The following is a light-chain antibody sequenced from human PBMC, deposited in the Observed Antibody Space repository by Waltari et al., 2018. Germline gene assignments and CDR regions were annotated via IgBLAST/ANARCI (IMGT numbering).Light chain of an antibody. CDR2: DAS. J-gene: IGKJ2*01. V-gene: IGKV3-11*01. CDR1: QNVNTY. CDR3: QQRSNWPPYT. Sequence: EIVLTQSPVTLSLSPGERATLSCRASQNVNTYLAWFQQKPGQAPRLLIYDASNRATGIPARFSGSGSGTDFTLTISRLEPEDFAIYYCQQRSNWPPYTFGQGTKLEIK.